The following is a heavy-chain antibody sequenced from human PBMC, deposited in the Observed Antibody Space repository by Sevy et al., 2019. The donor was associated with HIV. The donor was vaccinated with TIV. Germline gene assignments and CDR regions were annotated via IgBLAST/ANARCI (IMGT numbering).Heavy chain of an antibody. J-gene: IGHJ3*02. D-gene: IGHD6-6*01. V-gene: IGHV3-21*01. CDR3: AKGVQTYDAFDI. CDR1: GFTFNNYN. CDR2: ISGHSNYI. Sequence: GGSLRLSCVVSGFTFNNYNMNWVRQAPGKGLEWVSYISGHSNYIYYADSVKGRFSISRDNAKNSLYLQMNSLRAEDTAIYYCAKGVQTYDAFDIWGQGTMVTVSS.